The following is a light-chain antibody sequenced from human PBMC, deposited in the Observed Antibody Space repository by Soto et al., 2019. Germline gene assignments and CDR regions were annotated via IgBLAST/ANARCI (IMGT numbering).Light chain of an antibody. J-gene: IGKJ4*01. Sequence: EIILTQSPDTLSLSPGERATLSCRASQTVSSNYLAWCQQRPGQAPRLLIYGASTRAAGIPDRFSGSGSGTDFTLTITRLEPEDSAVYYCQDRGNWPIFTFGGGTKVDIK. CDR1: QTVSSNY. V-gene: IGKV3D-20*02. CDR3: QDRGNWPIFT. CDR2: GAS.